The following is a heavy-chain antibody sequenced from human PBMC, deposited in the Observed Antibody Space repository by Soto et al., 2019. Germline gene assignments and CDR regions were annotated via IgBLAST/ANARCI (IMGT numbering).Heavy chain of an antibody. D-gene: IGHD2-2*01. CDR2: IYYSGST. CDR3: ARQIISLGDIVVVPAAMSWFDP. Sequence: SETLSLTCTVSGGSISSYYWSWIRQPPGKGLEWIGYIYYSGSTNYNPSLKSRVTISVDTSKNQFSLKLSSVTAADTAVYYCARQIISLGDIVVVPAAMSWFDPWGQGTLVTVSS. V-gene: IGHV4-59*08. CDR1: GGSISSYY. J-gene: IGHJ5*02.